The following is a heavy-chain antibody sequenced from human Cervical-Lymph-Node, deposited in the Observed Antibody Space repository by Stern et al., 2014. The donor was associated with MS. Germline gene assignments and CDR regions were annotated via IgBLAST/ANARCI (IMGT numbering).Heavy chain of an antibody. J-gene: IGHJ6*02. Sequence: EVQLVQSGAEVKKPGESLTISCKGFGYSFNIYWIAWVRQRPGKGLEWMGIIYPDESDTGYSPSFQGQVTFSVDKSISTAYLQWSSLKPSDTATYFCARRGMDVWGQGTSVTVSS. V-gene: IGHV5-51*01. CDR3: ARRGMDV. CDR2: IYPDESDT. CDR1: GYSFNIYW.